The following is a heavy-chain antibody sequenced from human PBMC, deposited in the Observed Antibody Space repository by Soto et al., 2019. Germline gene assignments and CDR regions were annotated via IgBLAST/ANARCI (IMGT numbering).Heavy chain of an antibody. CDR1: GGTFSSYA. Sequence: ASVKVSCKASGGTFSSYAISWVRQAPGQGLEWMGGIIPIFGTASYAQKFQGRVTITADKSTSTAYMELSSLRSEDTAVYYCARDVRGYSYGGSFDYWGQGTLVTVSS. D-gene: IGHD5-18*01. V-gene: IGHV1-69*06. J-gene: IGHJ4*02. CDR3: ARDVRGYSYGGSFDY. CDR2: IIPIFGTA.